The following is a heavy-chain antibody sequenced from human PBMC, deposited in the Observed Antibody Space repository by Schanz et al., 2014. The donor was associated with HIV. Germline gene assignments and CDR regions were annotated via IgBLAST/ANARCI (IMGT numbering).Heavy chain of an antibody. CDR2: IYYSGSP. CDR1: GGSISNGGYY. D-gene: IGHD3-22*01. J-gene: IGHJ6*02. Sequence: QVQLQESGPGLVKPSQTLSLTCTVSGGSISNGGYYWSWIRQHPRKGLEWIGFIYYSGSPYYNPSLKSRLTMSVDTSENHFSLKLSSATVADTAVYYCARGEGYYYDSSGFPLASGMDVWGQGTTVTVSS. CDR3: ARGEGYYYDSSGFPLASGMDV. V-gene: IGHV4-31*03.